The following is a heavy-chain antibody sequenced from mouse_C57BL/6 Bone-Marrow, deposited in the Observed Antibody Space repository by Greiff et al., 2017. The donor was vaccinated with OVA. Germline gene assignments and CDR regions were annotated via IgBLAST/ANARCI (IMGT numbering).Heavy chain of an antibody. CDR2: INPNNGGT. Sequence: EVQLQQSGPELVKPGASVTIPCKASGYTFTDYNMDWVKQSHGKSLEWIGDINPNNGGTIYNQKFKGKATLTVDKSSSTAYMELRSLTSEDTAVYYCARFDYDAWFAYWGQGTLVTVSA. CDR3: ARFDYDAWFAY. D-gene: IGHD2-4*01. CDR1: GYTFTDYN. J-gene: IGHJ3*01. V-gene: IGHV1-18*01.